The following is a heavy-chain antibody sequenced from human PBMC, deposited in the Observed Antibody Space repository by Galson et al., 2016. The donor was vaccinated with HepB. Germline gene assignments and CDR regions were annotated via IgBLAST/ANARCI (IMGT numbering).Heavy chain of an antibody. Sequence: SVKVSCRASGYTFTAYPMHWVRQAPGQRFEWMGWIIPGNGNTKYSQNFQGRITITRDTSASTGYMELSSLRSEDTAVYYCARAGYYCSSPSCPGLGMDVWGHGTTVTVSS. J-gene: IGHJ6*02. CDR3: ARAGYYCSSPSCPGLGMDV. D-gene: IGHD2-2*01. CDR2: IIPGNGNT. CDR1: GYTFTAYP. V-gene: IGHV1-3*01.